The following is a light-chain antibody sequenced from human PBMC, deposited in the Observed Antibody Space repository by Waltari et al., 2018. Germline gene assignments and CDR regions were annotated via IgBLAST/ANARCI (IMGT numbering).Light chain of an antibody. V-gene: IGLV1-51*02. CDR2: DES. J-gene: IGLJ7*01. CDR1: HSNIGNNY. Sequence: QSVLTQPPSVSAAPGQRVTISCSGGHSNIGNNYVSWYRQFPGTAPKLLIYDESGRPSGVPGRCSGSKSGTSATLDITGLQAGDEADYYCGTWDSSLSGAVFGGGTHLTVL. CDR3: GTWDSSLSGAV.